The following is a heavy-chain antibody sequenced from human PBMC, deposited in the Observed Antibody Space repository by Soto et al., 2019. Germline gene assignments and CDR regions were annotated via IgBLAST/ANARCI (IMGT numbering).Heavy chain of an antibody. V-gene: IGHV3-48*01. J-gene: IGHJ4*02. D-gene: IGHD1-1*01. Sequence: GGSLRLSCAASGFTFSSYSMNWVRQAPGKGLEWLSYINSNSGAIYYADSVKGRFTISRDNAKSSLFLQMSSLRAEDTAVYYCARVESRIESRSGYWGQGTLVTVSS. CDR3: ARVESRIESRSGY. CDR2: INSNSGAI. CDR1: GFTFSSYS.